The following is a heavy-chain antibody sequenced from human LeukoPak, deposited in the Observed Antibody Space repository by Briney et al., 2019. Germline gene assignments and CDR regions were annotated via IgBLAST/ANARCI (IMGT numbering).Heavy chain of an antibody. Sequence: ASVKVSCKASGYTFTSYEINWVGQAAGQGGEGMGWMNPNRGKKGYAQKFQRIVTMTSNSSISTAYMELSSLRSEDTAVYYCARASKGDSSSSGRQRRYYYYYTDVWGKGTTVTVSS. CDR1: GYTFTSYE. V-gene: IGHV1-8*01. CDR3: ARASKGDSSSSGRQRRYYYYYTDV. J-gene: IGHJ6*03. CDR2: MNPNRGKK. D-gene: IGHD6-6*01.